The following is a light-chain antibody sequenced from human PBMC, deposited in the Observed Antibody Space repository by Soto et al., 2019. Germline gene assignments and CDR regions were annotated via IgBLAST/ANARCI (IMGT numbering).Light chain of an antibody. J-gene: IGLJ2*01. Sequence: QSALTRPPSASGSPGQSVTISCTGTSSDVGGYNYVSWYQQHPGKAPKLMIYEVSKRPSGVPDRFSGSKSGNTASLTVSGLQAEDEADYYFSSYAGSNNGVFGGGTKVTVL. CDR3: SSYAGSNNGV. CDR1: SSDVGGYNY. V-gene: IGLV2-8*01. CDR2: EVS.